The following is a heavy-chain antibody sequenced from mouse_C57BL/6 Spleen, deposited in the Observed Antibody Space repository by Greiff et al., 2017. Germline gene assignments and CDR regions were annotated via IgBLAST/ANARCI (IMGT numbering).Heavy chain of an antibody. CDR2: LDPSDSYT. D-gene: IGHD1-1*01. J-gene: IGHJ2*01. CDR1: GYTFTSYW. Sequence: QVQLQQPGAELVMPGASVKLSCKASGYTFTSYWMHWVKQRPGQGLEWIGELDPSDSYTNYNQKFKGKSTLTVDKSSSTAYMQLSSLTSEDSAVYYCARDYGTLFYFDYWGQGTTLTVSS. V-gene: IGHV1-69*01. CDR3: ARDYGTLFYFDY.